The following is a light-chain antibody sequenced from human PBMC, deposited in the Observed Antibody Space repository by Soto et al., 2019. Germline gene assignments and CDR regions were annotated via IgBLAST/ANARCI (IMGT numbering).Light chain of an antibody. Sequence: DIQMTQSPSSVSASVGDRITITCRASQNIHNWLAWYQQKPGKAPKLLIYAASSLQSGVPSRFSGSGSGTDFTLTISSLRPEDVATYFGQQVASFPLTFGGGTKVEIE. V-gene: IGKV1D-12*01. J-gene: IGKJ4*01. CDR1: QNIHNW. CDR2: AAS. CDR3: QQVASFPLT.